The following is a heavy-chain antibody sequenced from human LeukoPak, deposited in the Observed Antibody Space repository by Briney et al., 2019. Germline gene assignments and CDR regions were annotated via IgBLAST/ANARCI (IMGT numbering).Heavy chain of an antibody. J-gene: IGHJ4*02. CDR1: GASISSYY. Sequence: PSETLSLTCTVSGASISSYYWSWIRQPPGKGLEWIGYIYYSGITNYNPSLKSRVTISVDTSKNQLSLRLSSVTAADTAVYYCARGNADLLGWGQGTLVTVSS. V-gene: IGHV4-59*01. D-gene: IGHD1-26*01. CDR3: ARGNADLLG. CDR2: IYYSGIT.